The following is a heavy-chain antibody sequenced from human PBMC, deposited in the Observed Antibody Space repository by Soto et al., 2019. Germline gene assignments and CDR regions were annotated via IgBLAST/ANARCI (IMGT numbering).Heavy chain of an antibody. CDR1: GFTFRSYA. V-gene: IGHV3-30-3*01. CDR2: VSYDGGNE. J-gene: IGHJ4*02. D-gene: IGHD5-12*01. CDR3: ARASGYDKWDTLNY. Sequence: QVQLVESGGGVVQPGRSLRLSCTASGFTFRSYAMHWVRQAPGKGLEWVASVSYDGGNEHYADSVKGRFTISRDNSKNTLSLQMNSLRVEDTAVFYCARASGYDKWDTLNYWGQGPQVTVSS.